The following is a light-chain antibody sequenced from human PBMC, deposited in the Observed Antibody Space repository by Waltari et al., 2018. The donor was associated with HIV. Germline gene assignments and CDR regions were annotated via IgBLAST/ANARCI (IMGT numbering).Light chain of an antibody. V-gene: IGKV2-28*01. CDR3: MQALQKVT. CDR2: LGS. CDR1: QSLLHSNGNIY. J-gene: IGKJ4*01. Sequence: DIVMTQSPLSLPVTPGEPASISCRSTQSLLHSNGNIYLDWYVQKPGQSPQLLIYLGSTRASGVPDRFSGSGSGTDFTLKISRVEAEDVGVYYCMQALQKVTFGGGTKVEIK.